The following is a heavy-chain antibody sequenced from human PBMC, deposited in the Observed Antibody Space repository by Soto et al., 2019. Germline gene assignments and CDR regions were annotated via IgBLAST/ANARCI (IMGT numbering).Heavy chain of an antibody. CDR2: IYPGDSDT. CDR1: GYSFTSYW. V-gene: IGHV5-51*01. J-gene: IGHJ6*02. D-gene: IGHD3-16*02. CDR3: ARQGTSYYDYVWGSYPPYYYYYGMDV. Sequence: GESLKISCSGSGYSFTSYWIGWVRQMPWKGLEWMGIIYPGDSDTRYSPSFQGQVTISADKSISTAYLQWSSLKASDTAMYYCARQGTSYYDYVWGSYPPYYYYYGMDVWGQGTTVTVSS.